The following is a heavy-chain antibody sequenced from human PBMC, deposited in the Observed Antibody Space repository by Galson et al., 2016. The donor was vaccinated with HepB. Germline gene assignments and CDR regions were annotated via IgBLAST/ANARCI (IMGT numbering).Heavy chain of an antibody. J-gene: IGHJ3*02. CDR2: INSDGSST. CDR3: VRKSTTGSGDSFQM. D-gene: IGHD1-14*01. V-gene: IGHV3-74*01. Sequence: SLRLSCAASGFTFSTYWMHWVRQAPGKGLVWVSRINSDGSSTTYADSVKGRFNVSRDNAKNTLYLQINSLRAEETAVYYCVRKSTTGSGDSFQMWGQGTMVTVSS. CDR1: GFTFSTYW.